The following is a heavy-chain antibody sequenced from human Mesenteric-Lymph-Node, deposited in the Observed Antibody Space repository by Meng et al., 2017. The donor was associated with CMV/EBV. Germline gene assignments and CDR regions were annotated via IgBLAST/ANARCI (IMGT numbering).Heavy chain of an antibody. Sequence: GESLKISCAASGFTFSRYEMNWVSQAPGKGLEWIASITGRSDTIYYADSVRGRFTISRDNGVNSLYLHMNSLTVEDTALYYCARDNLHHYYGMDVRGHGTTVTVSS. CDR1: GFTFSRYE. CDR3: ARDNLHHYYGMDV. V-gene: IGHV3-48*03. J-gene: IGHJ6*02. CDR2: ITGRSDTI.